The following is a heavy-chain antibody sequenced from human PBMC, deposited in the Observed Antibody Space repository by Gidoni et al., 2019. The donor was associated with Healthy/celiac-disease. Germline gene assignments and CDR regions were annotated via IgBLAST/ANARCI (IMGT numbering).Heavy chain of an antibody. Sequence: EVQLLESGGGLVQPGGSLRLSCAASGFTFSSYAMSWGRQAPGKGLEWGSAIRGSGGSTYYADSVKGRFTISRDNSKNTLYLQMNSLRAEDTAVYYCAKDQAAGGDYWGQGTLVTVSS. J-gene: IGHJ4*02. CDR1: GFTFSSYA. CDR2: IRGSGGST. V-gene: IGHV3-23*01. CDR3: AKDQAAGGDY. D-gene: IGHD6-13*01.